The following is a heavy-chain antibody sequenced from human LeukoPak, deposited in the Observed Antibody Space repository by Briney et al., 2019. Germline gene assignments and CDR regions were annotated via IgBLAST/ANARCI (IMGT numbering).Heavy chain of an antibody. Sequence: GGSLRLSCAASGFTFNDYYMSWIRQAPGKGLEWVSYMCSSGSTIYYADSVKGRFTISRDNAKNSLYLQMNSLRAEDTAVYYCARESRQWLVLGGVDYWGQGTLVTVSS. V-gene: IGHV3-11*04. D-gene: IGHD6-19*01. CDR2: MCSSGSTI. CDR1: GFTFNDYY. J-gene: IGHJ4*02. CDR3: ARESRQWLVLGGVDY.